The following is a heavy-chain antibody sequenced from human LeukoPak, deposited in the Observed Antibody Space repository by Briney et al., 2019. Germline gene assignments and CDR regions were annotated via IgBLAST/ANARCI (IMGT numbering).Heavy chain of an antibody. J-gene: IGHJ4*02. D-gene: IGHD6-6*01. V-gene: IGHV4-39*01. CDR1: GGSISSSSYY. CDR3: ARRPLSSIAARGFDY. CDR2: IYYSGST. Sequence: SETLSLTCTVSGGSISSSSYYWGWIRQPPGKGLEWIGSIYYSGSTYYNPSFKSRVTISVDTSKNQFSLKLSSVTAADTAVYYCARRPLSSIAARGFDYWGQGTLVTVSS.